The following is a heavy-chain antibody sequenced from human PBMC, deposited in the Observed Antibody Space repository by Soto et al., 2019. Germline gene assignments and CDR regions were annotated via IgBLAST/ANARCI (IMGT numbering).Heavy chain of an antibody. D-gene: IGHD3-22*01. J-gene: IGHJ2*01. CDR3: ARDGDSTGFYTWYFDL. V-gene: IGHV3-30-3*01. CDR2: ISYDGSNK. CDR1: GFTFSSYG. Sequence: QVQLVESGGGVVQPGRSLRLSCAASGFTFSSYGIHWVRQAPGMGLGWVALISYDGSNKYYADSVKGRFTISRDNSKNALYLQMNSLRAEDTAVYYCARDGDSTGFYTWYFDLWGRGTLVTVSS.